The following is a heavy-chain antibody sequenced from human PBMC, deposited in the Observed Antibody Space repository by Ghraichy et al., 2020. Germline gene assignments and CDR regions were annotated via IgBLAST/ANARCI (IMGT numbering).Heavy chain of an antibody. J-gene: IGHJ6*02. Sequence: GGSLRLSCAASGFTFSSYWMHWVRQAPGKGLVWVSRINSVASITNYADSVKGRFTISRDNAKNMLYLQMNSLRAEDTAVYYCARVGGGAAPNYYNYGMDVWGQGTTVTVSS. D-gene: IGHD6-25*01. V-gene: IGHV3-74*01. CDR1: GFTFSSYW. CDR3: ARVGGGAAPNYYNYGMDV. CDR2: INSVASIT.